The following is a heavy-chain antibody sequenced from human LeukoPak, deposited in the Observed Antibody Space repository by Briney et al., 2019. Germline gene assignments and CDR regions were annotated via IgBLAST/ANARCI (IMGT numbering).Heavy chain of an antibody. D-gene: IGHD4-17*01. CDR1: GFTVNSNY. CDR3: AKDGGGPAVYYGDYEGYFDL. CDR2: IYSGGST. V-gene: IGHV3-66*01. Sequence: PGGSLRLSCAASGFTVNSNYMSWVRQAPGKGLEWVSLIYSGGSTYYADSVRGRFTISRDNSKNTLYLQMNSLRAEDTAVYYCAKDGGGPAVYYGDYEGYFDLWGRGTLVTVSS. J-gene: IGHJ2*01.